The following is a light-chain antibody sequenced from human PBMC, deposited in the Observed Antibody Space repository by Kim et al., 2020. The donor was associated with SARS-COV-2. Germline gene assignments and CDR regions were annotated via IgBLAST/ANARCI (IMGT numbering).Light chain of an antibody. Sequence: IVMTQSPLSLPVTPGEPASSSCRSSQSLLHRNGYNYLDWYLQKPGQSPQLLIYLGSNRASGVPDRFSGSGSDTDFTLKISRVEAEDVGVYYCMQALQTPFTFGGGTKVDIK. V-gene: IGKV2-28*01. CDR1: QSLLHRNGYNY. CDR3: MQALQTPFT. J-gene: IGKJ4*01. CDR2: LGS.